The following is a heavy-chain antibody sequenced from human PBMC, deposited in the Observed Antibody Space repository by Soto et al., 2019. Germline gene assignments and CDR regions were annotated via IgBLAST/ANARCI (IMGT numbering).Heavy chain of an antibody. CDR3: AKDVEFYGDYVSF. CDR1: GFTVSSNY. J-gene: IGHJ4*02. CDR2: IYSGGST. D-gene: IGHD4-17*01. Sequence: GGSLRLSCAASGFTVSSNYMSWVRQAPGKGLEWVSVIYSGGSTYYADSVKGRFTISRDNSKNTLYLQMNSLRAEDTAVYYCAKDVEFYGDYVSFWGQGTLVTVSS. V-gene: IGHV3-53*01.